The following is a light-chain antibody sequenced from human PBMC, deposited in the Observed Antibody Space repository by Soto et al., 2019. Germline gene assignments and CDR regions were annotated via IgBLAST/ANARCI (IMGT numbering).Light chain of an antibody. V-gene: IGLV1-44*01. CDR1: SSNIGRRA. CDR3: ASWDDNLNGYV. J-gene: IGLJ1*01. CDR2: GND. Sequence: SVLTQPPSASGTPGQTITMSCSGGSSNIGRRAVNWYQQFPGAAPKLLIYGNDQRPSGVPGRFSGSKSGTSASLAISGLQSDDEADYYCASWDDNLNGYVFGAGTKLTVL.